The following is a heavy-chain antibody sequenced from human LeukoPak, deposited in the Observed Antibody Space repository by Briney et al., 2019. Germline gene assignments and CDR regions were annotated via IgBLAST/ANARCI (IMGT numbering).Heavy chain of an antibody. D-gene: IGHD2-2*01. J-gene: IGHJ4*02. V-gene: IGHV4-39*01. CDR3: ASIVVVPAATDY. CDR1: GGSISSSSYY. Sequence: PSETVSLTCTVSGGSISSSSYYWGWIRQPPGKGLEWIGSIYYSGSTYYNPSLKSRVTISVDTSKNQFSLKLSSVTAADTAVYYCASIVVVPAATDYWGQGTLVTVSS. CDR2: IYYSGST.